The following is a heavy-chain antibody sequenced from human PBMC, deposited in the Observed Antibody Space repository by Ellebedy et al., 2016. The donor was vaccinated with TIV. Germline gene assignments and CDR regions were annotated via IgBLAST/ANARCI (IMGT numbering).Heavy chain of an antibody. J-gene: IGHJ4*02. CDR2: ISDDASNK. CDR3: AKMSWYGGFDF. Sequence: GGSLRLSCAASGFTFSNYNMNWVRQAPGKGLEWVAVISDDASNKYSADSVKGRFTISRDNSKNTLHLRMNSLRGDDTAIYYCAKMSWYGGFDFWGQGALVTVSP. V-gene: IGHV3-30*18. CDR1: GFTFSNYN. D-gene: IGHD4-23*01.